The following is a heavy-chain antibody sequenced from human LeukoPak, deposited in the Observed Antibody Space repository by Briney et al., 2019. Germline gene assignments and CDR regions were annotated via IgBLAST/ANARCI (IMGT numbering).Heavy chain of an antibody. D-gene: IGHD6-13*01. J-gene: IGHJ1*01. CDR2: ISYGGSNN. V-gene: IGHV3-30*18. CDR3: AKEWGRAAGGRVYFQQ. CDR1: GFTFSSYG. Sequence: GGSLRLSCAASGFTFSSYGMHWVRQAPGKGLEWVAVISYGGSNNNHGDSVKGRFTISRDNSRNTLYLQMNSLRAEDTAVYYCAKEWGRAAGGRVYFQQWGQGTLVTVSS.